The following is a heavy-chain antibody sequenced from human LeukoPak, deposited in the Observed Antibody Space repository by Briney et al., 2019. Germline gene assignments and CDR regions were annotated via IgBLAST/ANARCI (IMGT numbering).Heavy chain of an antibody. CDR3: ARGDCSSTSCYHYYGMDV. Sequence: EASVKVSCTASGYTFTSYGISWVRQAPGQGLEWMGWIRAYNGNTNYAQKLQGRVTMTTDTSTSTAYMELRSLRSDDTAVYYCARGDCSSTSCYHYYGMDVWGQGTTVTVSS. CDR2: IRAYNGNT. J-gene: IGHJ6*02. D-gene: IGHD2-2*01. CDR1: GYTFTSYG. V-gene: IGHV1-18*01.